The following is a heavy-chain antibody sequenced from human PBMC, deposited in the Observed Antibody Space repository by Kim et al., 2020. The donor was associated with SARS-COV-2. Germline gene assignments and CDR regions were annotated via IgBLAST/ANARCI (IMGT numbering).Heavy chain of an antibody. CDR2: IWYDGSNK. D-gene: IGHD5-18*01. CDR1: GFTFSSYG. J-gene: IGHJ6*02. Sequence: GGSLRLSCAASGFTFSSYGMHWVRQAPGKGLEWVAVIWYDGSNKYYADSVKGRFTISRDNSKNTLYLQMNSLRAEDTAVYYCARLDSYGKIPYYYYGMDVWGQGTTVTVSS. V-gene: IGHV3-33*01. CDR3: ARLDSYGKIPYYYYGMDV.